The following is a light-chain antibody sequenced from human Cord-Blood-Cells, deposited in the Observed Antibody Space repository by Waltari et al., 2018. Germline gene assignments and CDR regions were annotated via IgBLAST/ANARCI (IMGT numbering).Light chain of an antibody. J-gene: IGLJ3*02. V-gene: IGLV1-40*01. Sequence: QSVLTQPPSVSAAPGQRVPISCTGSSSNIGAGYAVPWYQQLPGTAPKLLIHGNSNRPSGVPDRFSGSKSGTSASLAITGLQAEDEADYYCQSYDSSLSGWVFGGGTKLTVL. CDR1: SSNIGAGYA. CDR2: GNS. CDR3: QSYDSSLSGWV.